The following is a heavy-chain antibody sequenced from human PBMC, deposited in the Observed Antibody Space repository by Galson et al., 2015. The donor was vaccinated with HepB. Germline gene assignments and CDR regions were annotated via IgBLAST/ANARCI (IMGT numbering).Heavy chain of an antibody. Sequence: SVKVSCKASIYTFMKYGITWVRQAPGQGLEWLGWISPYNGNTKYAQKVHGRVSLTTNTSTTIAYMELSSLGSDDTAAYYCATDALQVYDRRKGFNIWGQGTMVIVSS. CDR1: IYTFMKYG. D-gene: IGHD2/OR15-2a*01. J-gene: IGHJ3*02. V-gene: IGHV1-18*01. CDR3: ATDALQVYDRRKGFNI. CDR2: ISPYNGNT.